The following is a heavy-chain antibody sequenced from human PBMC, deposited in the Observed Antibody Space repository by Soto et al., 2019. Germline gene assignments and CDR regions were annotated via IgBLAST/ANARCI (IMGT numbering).Heavy chain of an antibody. CDR2: IYHSGST. Sequence: SETLSLTCAVSGGSISSGGYSWSWIRQPPGKGLEWIGYIYHSGSTYYNPSLKSRVTISVDRSKNQFSLKLSSVTAADTAVYYCARASATIAAAAIFDYWGQGTLVTSPQ. J-gene: IGHJ4*02. V-gene: IGHV4-30-2*01. CDR1: GGSISSGGYS. D-gene: IGHD6-13*01. CDR3: ARASATIAAAAIFDY.